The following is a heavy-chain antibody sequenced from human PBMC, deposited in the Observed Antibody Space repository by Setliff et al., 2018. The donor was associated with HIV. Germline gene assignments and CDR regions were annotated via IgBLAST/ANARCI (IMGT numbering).Heavy chain of an antibody. CDR2: INTDGRTT. D-gene: IGHD1-1*01. J-gene: IGHJ4*02. Sequence: LRLSCAASGFTLSNYWMHWVRQAPGKGLVWVSRINTDGRTTSYADSVQGRFTISRDNAKNTLYLQMNSLRAEDTALYYCARLGKHDAGIFDYWGQGTLVTVSS. CDR1: GFTLSNYW. CDR3: ARLGKHDAGIFDY. V-gene: IGHV3-74*01.